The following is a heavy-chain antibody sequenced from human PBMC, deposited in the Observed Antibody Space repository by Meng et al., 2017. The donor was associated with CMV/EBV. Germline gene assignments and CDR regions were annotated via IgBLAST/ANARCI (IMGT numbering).Heavy chain of an antibody. CDR3: ARRNTVTQNDY. Sequence: GGSLRPSCTVSGVTFSRYWMNWVRQAPGKGLEWVSYISSSGSTIYYADSVKGRFTISRDNAKNSLYLQMNSLRAEDTAVYYCARRNTVTQNDYWGQGTLVTVSS. D-gene: IGHD4-17*01. CDR1: GVTFSRYW. J-gene: IGHJ4*02. CDR2: ISSSGSTI. V-gene: IGHV3-48*03.